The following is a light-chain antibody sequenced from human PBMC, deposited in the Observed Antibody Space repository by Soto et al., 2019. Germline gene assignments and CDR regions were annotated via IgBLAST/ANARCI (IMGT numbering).Light chain of an antibody. CDR3: SSCTTSNTLV. CDR2: EVT. Sequence: QSVLTQPASVSGSPGQSIAISCTGTSSDVGNFNCVSWYQQHPGKVPKLMIYEVTNRPSGVSDRFSGSKSGNTASLTISGLQAEDEADYYCSSCTTSNTLVFGGGTKLTVL. V-gene: IGLV2-14*01. CDR1: SSDVGNFNC. J-gene: IGLJ2*01.